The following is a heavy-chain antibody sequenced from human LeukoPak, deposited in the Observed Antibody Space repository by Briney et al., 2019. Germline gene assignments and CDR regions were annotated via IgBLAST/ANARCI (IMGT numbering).Heavy chain of an antibody. CDR2: TNPSGNT. CDR1: GGSNNSYY. J-gene: IGHJ5*02. CDR3: ARKAPKKGWFDP. V-gene: IGHV4-4*09. Sequence: KPSETLSLSCTVSGGSNNSYYWSWIRQPPGKGLEWIGYTNPSGNTNYSPSLKSRVTISIDTSRNQFSLKLSSVTAADTAVYYCARKAPKKGWFDPWGQGTLVTVSS.